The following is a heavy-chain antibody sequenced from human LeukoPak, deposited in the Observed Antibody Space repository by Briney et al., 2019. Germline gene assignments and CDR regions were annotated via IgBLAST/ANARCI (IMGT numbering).Heavy chain of an antibody. Sequence: GGSLRLSCAASGFTFSTYWMHWVRQAPGKGLVWVSHTNSDGSRINYADSVKGRFTIARDNAKNTVYLQMNSLRAEDTAVYYCAGGYGFDYWGQGTLVTVSS. V-gene: IGHV3-74*01. CDR3: AGGYGFDY. D-gene: IGHD1-14*01. CDR1: GFTFSTYW. J-gene: IGHJ4*02. CDR2: TNSDGSRI.